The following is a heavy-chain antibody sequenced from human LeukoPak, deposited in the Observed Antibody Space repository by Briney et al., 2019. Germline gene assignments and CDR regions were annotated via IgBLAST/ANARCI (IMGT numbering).Heavy chain of an antibody. Sequence: GGSLRLSCAASGFTFSSHWMSWVRQAPGKVLERVANINQYGSERNYVDSVKGRFTISRDNAKSSLYLQMNSLRAEDTAIYYCARDHVVDGLVFDYWGQGTLVTVSS. D-gene: IGHD2-15*01. CDR2: INQYGSER. CDR3: ARDHVVDGLVFDY. V-gene: IGHV3-7*01. J-gene: IGHJ4*02. CDR1: GFTFSSHW.